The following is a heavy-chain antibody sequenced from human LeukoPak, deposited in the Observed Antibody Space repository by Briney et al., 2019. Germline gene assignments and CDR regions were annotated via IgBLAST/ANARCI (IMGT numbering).Heavy chain of an antibody. J-gene: IGHJ3*02. CDR1: GGSISTSSHY. CDR3: ARQMRWPPDAFDI. D-gene: IGHD5-24*01. V-gene: IGHV4-39*01. Sequence: SSETLSLTCTVSGGSISTSSHYWGWIRQPPGKGLEWIGSIYYSGSTYYNPSLKSRVTISVDTSKNQFSLKLSSVTAADTAVYYCARQMRWPPDAFDIWGQGTMVTVSS. CDR2: IYYSGST.